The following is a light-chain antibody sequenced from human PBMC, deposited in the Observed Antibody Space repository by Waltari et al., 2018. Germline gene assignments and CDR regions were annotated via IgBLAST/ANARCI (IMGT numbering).Light chain of an antibody. CDR3: QQYGSSPYT. J-gene: IGKJ2*01. V-gene: IGKV3-20*01. Sequence: EIVLTQSPGTLSLSTGETATLSCRASQSLNKNYIAWYRQRPGQAPGLLIHETSRRTTGIPDRFSGSGSGTDFALTISRLEAEDSAVYYCQQYGSSPYTFGQGTKLEIK. CDR2: ETS. CDR1: QSLNKNY.